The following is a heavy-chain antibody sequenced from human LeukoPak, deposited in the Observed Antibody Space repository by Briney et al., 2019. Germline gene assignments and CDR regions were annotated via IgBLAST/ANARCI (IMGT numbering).Heavy chain of an antibody. V-gene: IGHV4-59*01. CDR1: GGSISSYY. J-gene: IGHJ6*02. Sequence: PSETLSLTCTVSGGSISSYYWSWIRQPPGKGLEWIGYIYYSGSTNYNPSLKSRVTISVDTSKNQFSLKLSSVTAADTAVYYCAKDLSPLYYYYGMDVWGQGTTVTVSS. CDR2: IYYSGST. CDR3: AKDLSPLYYYYGMDV.